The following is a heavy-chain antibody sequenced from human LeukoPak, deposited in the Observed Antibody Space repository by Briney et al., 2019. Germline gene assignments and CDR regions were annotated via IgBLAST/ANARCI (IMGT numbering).Heavy chain of an antibody. J-gene: IGHJ4*02. CDR3: ARSSSTSCYTGLDY. V-gene: IGHV1-2*02. Sequence: PRASVKVSCKASGYTFTGYYMHWVRQAPGQGLEWMGWINPNSGGTNYAQKLQGRVTMTTDTSTSTAYMELRSLRSDDTAVYYCARSSSTSCYTGLDYWGQGTLVTVSS. CDR2: INPNSGGT. D-gene: IGHD2-2*02. CDR1: GYTFTGYY.